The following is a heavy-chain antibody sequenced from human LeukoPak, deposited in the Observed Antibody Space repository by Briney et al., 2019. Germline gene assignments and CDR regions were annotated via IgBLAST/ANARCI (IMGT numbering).Heavy chain of an antibody. CDR2: IYSGGTT. V-gene: IGHV3-53*01. CDR3: ARGHIGTYHYFDY. D-gene: IGHD1-26*01. CDR1: RFTVSSSY. Sequence: GGSLRLSCAASRFTVSSSYMSWVRQAPENGLEGVSVIYSGGTTYYADSVKGRFTISRDNSMNALYLQMNSLRAEDTALYYCARGHIGTYHYFDYWGQGTLVTVSS. J-gene: IGHJ4*02.